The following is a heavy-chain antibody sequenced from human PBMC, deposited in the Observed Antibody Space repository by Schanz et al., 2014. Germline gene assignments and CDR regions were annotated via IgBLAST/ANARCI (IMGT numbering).Heavy chain of an antibody. CDR3: AREQIMAAAGLVDY. V-gene: IGHV3-11*05. J-gene: IGHJ4*01. Sequence: QVQMVESGGGVVQPGRSLRLSCAASGFAFSVYGMHWVRQAPGKGPEWVSYISGTTTYTNYADSVKGRFTISRDNAKNSLYLQMNSLRAEDTAVCYCAREQIMAAAGLVDYWGHGTLVTVSS. D-gene: IGHD6-13*01. CDR2: ISGTTTYT. CDR1: GFAFSVYG.